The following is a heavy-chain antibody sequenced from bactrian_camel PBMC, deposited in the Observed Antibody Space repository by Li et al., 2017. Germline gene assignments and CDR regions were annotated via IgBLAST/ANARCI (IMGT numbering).Heavy chain of an antibody. J-gene: IGHJ4*01. D-gene: IGHD1*01. CDR3: AADQPFLGCGGLYSWTPRGFAY. Sequence: HVQLVESGGGSVQAGGSLRLSCLVSGNTMSSYCMGWFRQAPGKQREGVARIDSVGRTTYADSVKGRFTISKDNILNTLYLQMNSLKPEDTAMYYCAADQPFLGCGGLYSWTPRGFAYWGQGTQVTVS. V-gene: IGHV3S53*01. CDR1: GNTMSSYC. CDR2: IDSVGRT.